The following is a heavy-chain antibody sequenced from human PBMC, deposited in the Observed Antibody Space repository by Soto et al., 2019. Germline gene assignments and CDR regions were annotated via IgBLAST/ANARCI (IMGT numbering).Heavy chain of an antibody. V-gene: IGHV1-46*01. Sequence: SVKVSCKASGYTFTSYYMHWVRQAPGQGLEWMVIINPSGRSTSYAQKFQGRVTMTRDTSTSPVYMELSTLRSEDTAVYYCARESSGYSRGTDAFDSWGQGTMVTVSS. CDR2: INPSGRST. CDR1: GYTFTSYY. J-gene: IGHJ3*02. D-gene: IGHD3-22*01. CDR3: ARESSGYSRGTDAFDS.